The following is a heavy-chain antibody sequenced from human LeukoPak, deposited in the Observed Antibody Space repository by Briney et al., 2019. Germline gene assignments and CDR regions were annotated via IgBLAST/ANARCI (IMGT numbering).Heavy chain of an antibody. V-gene: IGHV4-59*01. CDR3: ARGTDYYDSSGPLGY. Sequence: SETLSLTCTVSGASISSYYWTWIRQPPGKGLEWIGYIYYSGSTNYNPSLKSRVTISVDTSKNQFSLKLSSVTAADTAVYYCARGTDYYDSSGPLGYWGQGTLVTVSS. D-gene: IGHD3-22*01. CDR2: IYYSGST. CDR1: GASISSYY. J-gene: IGHJ4*02.